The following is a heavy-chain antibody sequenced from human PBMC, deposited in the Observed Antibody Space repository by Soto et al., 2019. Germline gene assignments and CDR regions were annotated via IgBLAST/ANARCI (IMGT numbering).Heavy chain of an antibody. CDR1: GGSITRGGYY. V-gene: IGHV4-31*03. J-gene: IGHJ5*02. Sequence: QVQLQESGPGLVKPSETLSLTCTVSGGSITRGGYYWSWIRQHPGKGLEWIGYIYNTGTTYYNPSLKSRVTISVDTSKNQCSLKLTSVTAADTAVYYCARDPAPWGQGTLVTVSS. CDR3: ARDPAP. CDR2: IYNTGTT.